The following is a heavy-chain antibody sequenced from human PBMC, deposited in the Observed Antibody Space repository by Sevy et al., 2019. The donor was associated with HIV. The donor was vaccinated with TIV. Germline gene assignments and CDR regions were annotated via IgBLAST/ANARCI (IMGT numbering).Heavy chain of an antibody. V-gene: IGHV3-30-3*01. D-gene: IGHD2-21*02. CDR3: ARVAVEYCTDDCYHRFDY. CDR2: ISYSGTNK. J-gene: IGHJ4*02. Sequence: GGSLRLSCAASGFTFTLYAIHWVRQAPGKGLEWVALISYSGTNKYYADSVKGRFTISRDDSKNTAYLQMKNLRTDDTDVYYCARVAVEYCTDDCYHRFDYWGQGTQVTVSS. CDR1: GFTFTLYA.